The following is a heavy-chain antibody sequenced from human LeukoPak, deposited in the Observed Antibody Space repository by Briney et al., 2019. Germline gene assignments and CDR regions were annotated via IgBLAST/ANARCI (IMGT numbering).Heavy chain of an antibody. CDR3: AKTAVAGTNYYYMDV. Sequence: PGGSLRLSCAASGFTFSSYGMHWVRQAPGKGLEWVAFIRYDGSNNYYADSVKGRFTISRDNSKNALYLQMNSLRAEDTAVYYCAKTAVAGTNYYYMDVWGKGTTVTVSS. V-gene: IGHV3-30*02. D-gene: IGHD6-19*01. CDR1: GFTFSSYG. J-gene: IGHJ6*03. CDR2: IRYDGSNN.